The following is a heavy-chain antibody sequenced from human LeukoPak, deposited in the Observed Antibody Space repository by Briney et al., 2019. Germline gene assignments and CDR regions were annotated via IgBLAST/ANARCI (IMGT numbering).Heavy chain of an antibody. Sequence: GGSLRFSCAASAFTFRSYAMSWVRQAGGKGLEWVSAISGSGGSTYYADSVKGRFSISRDNSKNTLSLQMNSLRVEDTALYYCARGKRGFIYGSDFWGQGTLVTVSS. D-gene: IGHD5-18*01. CDR2: ISGSGGST. V-gene: IGHV3-23*01. CDR3: ARGKRGFIYGSDF. CDR1: AFTFRSYA. J-gene: IGHJ4*02.